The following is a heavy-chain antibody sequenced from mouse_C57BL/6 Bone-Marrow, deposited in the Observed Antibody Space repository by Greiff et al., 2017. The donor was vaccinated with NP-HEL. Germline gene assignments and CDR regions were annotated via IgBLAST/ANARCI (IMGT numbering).Heavy chain of an antibody. CDR1: GYTFTGYW. Sequence: QVQLQQSGAELMKPGASVKLSCKATGYTFTGYWIEWVKQRPGHGLEWIGEILPGSGSTNYNEKFKGKATFTADKSSNTAYLQLSSLTTEDSAIYYCARSGVHYGSSQYAMDYWGQGTSLTVSS. V-gene: IGHV1-9*01. J-gene: IGHJ4*01. CDR3: ARSGVHYGSSQYAMDY. CDR2: ILPGSGST. D-gene: IGHD1-1*01.